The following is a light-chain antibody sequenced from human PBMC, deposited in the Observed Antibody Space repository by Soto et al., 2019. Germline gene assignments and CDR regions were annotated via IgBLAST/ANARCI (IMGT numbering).Light chain of an antibody. V-gene: IGLV2-14*01. J-gene: IGLJ3*02. CDR2: DVS. CDR3: SSYTSSSTLEV. Sequence: QSALTQPASVSGSPGQSITISCCGTSRDVGGYDYVSWYQQHPGKAPKLMIYDVSNRPSGVSNRFSGSKSGNTASLTISGVRAEDEADYYCSSYTSSSTLEVFGGGTKLTVL. CDR1: SRDVGGYDY.